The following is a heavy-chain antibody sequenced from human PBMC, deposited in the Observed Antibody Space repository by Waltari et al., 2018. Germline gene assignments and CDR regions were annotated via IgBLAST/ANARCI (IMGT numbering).Heavy chain of an antibody. V-gene: IGHV4-39*01. CDR1: GGSISSDSYY. Sequence: QLQLQESGPGLVKPSETLSLTCTVSGGSISSDSYYWGWIRQPPGKGLEWIGNIHYSGSPHYNPSLKSRVTLSVDTPKNQFSLRLNSVTAADTAVYYCARRRYGSSHSDFWGQGTLVTGSS. D-gene: IGHD6-13*01. CDR3: ARRRYGSSHSDF. J-gene: IGHJ4*02. CDR2: IHYSGSP.